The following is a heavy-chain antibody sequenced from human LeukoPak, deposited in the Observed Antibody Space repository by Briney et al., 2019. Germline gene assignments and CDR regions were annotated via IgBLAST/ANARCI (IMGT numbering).Heavy chain of an antibody. J-gene: IGHJ4*02. V-gene: IGHV3-74*01. CDR1: GFTLSSYW. CDR3: ARGSPAARTFDY. Sequence: GGSLRLSCAPSGFTLSSYWMHWVRQAPGKGLVWVSRINSDGSSTSYADSVKGRFTISRDNAKNTLYLQMNSLRAEDTAVYYCARGSPAARTFDYWGQGTLVTVSS. D-gene: IGHD2-2*01. CDR2: INSDGSST.